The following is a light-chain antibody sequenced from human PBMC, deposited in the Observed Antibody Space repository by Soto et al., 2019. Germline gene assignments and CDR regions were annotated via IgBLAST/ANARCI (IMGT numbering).Light chain of an antibody. V-gene: IGKV1-39*01. CDR1: QTIDNY. CDR2: AAS. Sequence: DIQMTQSPSNLSASIWDRVTITCRASQTIDNYLNWYQQKPGKAPKLLISAASRLQSGVPSRFSGVGSGTEFTRSINTLQPEDIASDFCQRCYTASRFGVGTKVEIK. J-gene: IGKJ4*01. CDR3: QRCYTASR.